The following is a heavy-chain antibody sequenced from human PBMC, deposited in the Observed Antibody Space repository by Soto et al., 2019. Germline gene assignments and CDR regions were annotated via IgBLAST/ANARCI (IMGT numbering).Heavy chain of an antibody. V-gene: IGHV3-64*01. J-gene: IGHJ6*03. CDR2: ISSNGGST. Sequence: GGSLRLSCAASGFTFSSYAMHWVRQAPGKGLEYVSAISSNGGSTYYANSVKGRFTISRDNSKNTLYLQMGSLRAEDMAVYYCARDGRIQLWSLVYYYMDVWGKGTTVTVSS. CDR1: GFTFSSYA. D-gene: IGHD5-18*01. CDR3: ARDGRIQLWSLVYYYMDV.